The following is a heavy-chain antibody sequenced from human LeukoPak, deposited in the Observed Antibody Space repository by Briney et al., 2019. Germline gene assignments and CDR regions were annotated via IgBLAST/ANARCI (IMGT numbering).Heavy chain of an antibody. CDR2: IYYSGST. J-gene: IGHJ5*02. CDR3: ARDRTTSWFDP. Sequence: SQTLSLTCTVSGGSISSGGYYWSWIRQHPGKGLEWIGYIYYSGSTYYNPSLKSRVTISVDTSKTQFSLKLSSVTAADTAVYYCARDRTTSWFDPWGQGTLVTVSS. CDR1: GGSISSGGYY. V-gene: IGHV4-31*03. D-gene: IGHD4-17*01.